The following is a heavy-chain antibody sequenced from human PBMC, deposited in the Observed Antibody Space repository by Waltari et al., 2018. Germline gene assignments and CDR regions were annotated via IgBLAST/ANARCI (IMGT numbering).Heavy chain of an antibody. CDR2: IYYSVST. CDR1: GCSISSYY. J-gene: IGHJ4*02. D-gene: IGHD3-22*01. CDR3: ARGGTYYYDSSGYPFDY. Sequence: QVQLQESGPGLVKPSETVSLTCTVSGCSISSYYWNWLRQTPRKGLAWMGYIYYSVSTNYNPSLKSRVTISVDTSKNQFSLKLSSVTAADTAVYYCARGGTYYYDSSGYPFDYWGQGTLVTVSS. V-gene: IGHV4-59*13.